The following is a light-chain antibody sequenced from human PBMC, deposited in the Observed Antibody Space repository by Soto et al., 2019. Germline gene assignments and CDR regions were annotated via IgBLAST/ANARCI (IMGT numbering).Light chain of an antibody. Sequence: MTQSPLSLSVTPGEASSISCISSARLLHKNGYNYLNWYQQKPGKAPKLLIYAASSLQSGVPSRFSGSGSGTDFTLTISSLQPEDFATYYCQQSYSTPRTFGQGTKVDIK. CDR3: QQSYSTPRT. V-gene: IGKV1-39*01. CDR1: ARLLHKNGYNY. CDR2: AAS. J-gene: IGKJ1*01.